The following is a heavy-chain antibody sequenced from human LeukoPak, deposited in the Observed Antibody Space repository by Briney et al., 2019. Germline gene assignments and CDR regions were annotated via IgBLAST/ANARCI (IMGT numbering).Heavy chain of an antibody. Sequence: GRSLRLSCAASGFTFSSYAMHWVRQAPGKGLEWVAVISYDGSNKYYADSVKGRFTISRDNSKNTLYLQMNSLRAEDTAVYYCASSGLKYQWSRGYLDYWGQGTLVTVSS. CDR2: ISYDGSNK. D-gene: IGHD6-19*01. CDR1: GFTFSSYA. V-gene: IGHV3-30-3*01. CDR3: ASSGLKYQWSRGYLDY. J-gene: IGHJ4*02.